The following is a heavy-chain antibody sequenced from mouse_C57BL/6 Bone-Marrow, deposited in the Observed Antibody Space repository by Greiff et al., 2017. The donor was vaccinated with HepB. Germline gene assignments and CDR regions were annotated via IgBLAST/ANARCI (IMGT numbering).Heavy chain of an antibody. CDR1: GYTFTSYW. CDR2: IDPSDSYT. V-gene: IGHV1-69*01. Sequence: QVQLQQPGAELVMPGASVKLSCKASGYTFTSYWMHWVKQRPGQGLEWIGEIDPSDSYTNYNQKFKGKSTLTVDKSSSTAYMQLSSLTSEDSAVYYCARGDYDYDPFDYWGQGTTLTVSS. CDR3: ARGDYDYDPFDY. J-gene: IGHJ2*01. D-gene: IGHD2-4*01.